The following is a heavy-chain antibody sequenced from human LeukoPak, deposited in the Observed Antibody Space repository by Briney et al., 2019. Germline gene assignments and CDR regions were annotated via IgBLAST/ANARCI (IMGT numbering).Heavy chain of an antibody. CDR1: GYTFTCYY. D-gene: IGHD6-13*01. Sequence: ASVTVSLKASGYTFTCYYMHWVRQAPAQGLEWVGWINPNSGGTNNAQKFQGRVTMTSDTSISTGYMELSRLRSDDTAVYYCARVLYRSSWYSGGEYFQHWGEGTLVTVSS. CDR2: INPNSGGT. V-gene: IGHV1-2*02. CDR3: ARVLYRSSWYSGGEYFQH. J-gene: IGHJ1*01.